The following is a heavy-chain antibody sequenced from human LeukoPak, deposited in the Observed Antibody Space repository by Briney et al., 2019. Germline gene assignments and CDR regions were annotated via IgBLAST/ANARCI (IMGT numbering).Heavy chain of an antibody. V-gene: IGHV4-59*01. Sequence: SETLSLTCTVSGGSISSYYWSWIRQPPGKGLEWIGYIYYSGSTKYNPSLKGRVTISVDTSKNQFSLKLSSVAAADTAVYYCARDERSRYYYMGVWGKGTTVTVSS. CDR1: GGSISSYY. CDR2: IYYSGST. CDR3: ARDERSRYYYMGV. J-gene: IGHJ6*03.